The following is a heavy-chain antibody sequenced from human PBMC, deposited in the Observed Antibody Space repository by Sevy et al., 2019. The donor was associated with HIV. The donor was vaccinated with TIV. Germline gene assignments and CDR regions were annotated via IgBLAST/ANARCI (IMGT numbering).Heavy chain of an antibody. CDR2: LFYSGST. Sequence: SETLSLTCTVSGGSVSTDSYYWSWIRQPPGKGLEWIGYLFYSGSTNYNPSLKSRVTISLDTSKNQFSLKLSLVTAADTAVYYCARCRSPYGDYATGSFDYWGQGALVTVSS. CDR1: GGSVSTDSYY. CDR3: ARCRSPYGDYATGSFDY. D-gene: IGHD4-17*01. J-gene: IGHJ4*02. V-gene: IGHV4-61*01.